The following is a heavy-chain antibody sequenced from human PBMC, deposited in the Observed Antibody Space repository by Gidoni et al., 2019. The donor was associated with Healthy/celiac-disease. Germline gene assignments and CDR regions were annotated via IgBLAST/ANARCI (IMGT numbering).Heavy chain of an antibody. CDR3: ARDPGSGSYDAFDI. J-gene: IGHJ3*02. CDR2: ISSSSSTI. Sequence: YISSSSSTIYYADSVKGRFTISRDNAKNSLYLQMISLRAEDTAVYYCARDPGSGSYDAFDIWGQGTMVTVSS. D-gene: IGHD1-26*01. V-gene: IGHV3-48*01.